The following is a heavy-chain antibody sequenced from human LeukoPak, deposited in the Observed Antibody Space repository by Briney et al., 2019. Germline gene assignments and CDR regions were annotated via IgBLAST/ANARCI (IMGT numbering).Heavy chain of an antibody. CDR1: GFTFSSYG. J-gene: IGHJ3*02. CDR3: AKAIVLLISGNAFDI. Sequence: GGSLRLSCAASGFTFSSYGMSWVRQAPGKGLEWVSGISGTSTNTYYADSVKGRFTISRDNSKNTLSLQMNSLRAEDTAVYYCAKAIVLLISGNAFDIWGQGTMVTVSS. CDR2: ISGTSTNT. V-gene: IGHV3-23*01. D-gene: IGHD2/OR15-2a*01.